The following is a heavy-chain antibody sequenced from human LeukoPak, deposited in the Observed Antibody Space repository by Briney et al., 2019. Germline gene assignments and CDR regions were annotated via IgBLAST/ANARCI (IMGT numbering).Heavy chain of an antibody. Sequence: PGGSLRLSCAASGFTFRSYALHWVRQAPGKGLEWVAVISYDGSNKYYADSVKGRFTISRDNPKNTLYLQMNSLSAEDTAVYYCARNDYGDYYFDYWGQGTLVTVSS. CDR3: ARNDYGDYYFDY. V-gene: IGHV3-30-3*01. CDR1: GFTFRSYA. J-gene: IGHJ4*02. D-gene: IGHD4-17*01. CDR2: ISYDGSNK.